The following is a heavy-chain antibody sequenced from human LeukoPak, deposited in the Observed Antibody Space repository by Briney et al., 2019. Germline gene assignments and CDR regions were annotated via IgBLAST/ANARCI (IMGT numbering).Heavy chain of an antibody. V-gene: IGHV3-74*01. CDR1: GFTFNIYW. D-gene: IGHD4-17*01. CDR2: IGTDGSST. J-gene: IGHJ4*02. CDR3: GRDLNGDLDY. Sequence: GGSLRLSCAASGFTFNIYWMHWVRQAPGKGLVWVSRIGTDGSSTAYADSVKGRFTVSKDNAKNTLYLQLSSLRPEDTAVYYCGRDLNGDLDYWGQGTLVTVSS.